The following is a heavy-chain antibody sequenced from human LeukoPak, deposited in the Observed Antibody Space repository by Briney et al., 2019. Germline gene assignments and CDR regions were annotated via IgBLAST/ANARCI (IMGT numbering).Heavy chain of an antibody. J-gene: IGHJ4*02. D-gene: IGHD3-22*01. CDR3: AKTPLGYDSSGYYYN. V-gene: IGHV3-23*01. CDR1: GFTFSSYA. CDR2: ISGSGGST. Sequence: PGGSLRLSCAASGFTFSSYAMSWVRQAPGKGLEWVSAISGSGGSTYCADSVKGRFTISRDNSKNTLYLQMNSLRAEDTAVYYCAKTPLGYDSSGYYYNWGQGTLVTVSS.